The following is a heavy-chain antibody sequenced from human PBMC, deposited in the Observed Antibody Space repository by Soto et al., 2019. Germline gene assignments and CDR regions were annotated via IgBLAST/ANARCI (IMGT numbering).Heavy chain of an antibody. J-gene: IGHJ4*02. D-gene: IGHD3-9*01. CDR2: IIPILGIA. CDR3: ARAPRFQGHYDILTGYYNDY. CDR1: GGTFSSYA. Sequence: ASVKVSCKASGGTFSSYAISWVRQAPGQGLEWMGGIIPILGIANYAQKFQGRVTITADKSTSTAYMELSSLRSEDTAVYYCARAPRFQGHYDILTGYYNDYWGQGTLVTVSS. V-gene: IGHV1-69*10.